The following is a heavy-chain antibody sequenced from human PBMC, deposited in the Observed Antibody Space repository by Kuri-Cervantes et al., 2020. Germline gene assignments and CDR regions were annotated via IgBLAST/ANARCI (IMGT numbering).Heavy chain of an antibody. CDR3: ARDAGEYSSSWSNYYYYYYGMDV. Sequence: GGSLRLSCAASGFTFSSYAMHWVRQAPGKGPEWVAVISYDGSNKYYADSVKGRFTISRDNSKNTLYLQMNSLRAEDTAVYYCARDAGEYSSSWSNYYYYYYGMDVWGQGTTVTVSS. J-gene: IGHJ6*02. CDR1: GFTFSSYA. V-gene: IGHV3-30-3*01. CDR2: ISYDGSNK. D-gene: IGHD6-13*01.